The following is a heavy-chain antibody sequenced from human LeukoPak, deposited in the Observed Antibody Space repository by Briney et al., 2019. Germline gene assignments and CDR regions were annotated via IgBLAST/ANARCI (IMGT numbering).Heavy chain of an antibody. J-gene: IGHJ4*02. CDR1: GGSISSRTYY. CDR2: IFYSASS. CDR3: ARDSGSYSFDC. V-gene: IGHV4-39*02. D-gene: IGHD1-26*01. Sequence: PSETLSLTCTVSGGSISSRTYYWGWIRQPPGKGLEWIGSIFYSASSYYNPSLKNRVTISVDTSKNHFSLKLTSVTAADTAVYYCARDSGSYSFDCWGQGTLVTVSS.